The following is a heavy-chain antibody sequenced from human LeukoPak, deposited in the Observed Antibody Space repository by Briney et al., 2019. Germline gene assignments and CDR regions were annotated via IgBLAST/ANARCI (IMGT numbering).Heavy chain of an antibody. CDR2: IGTAGDT. V-gene: IGHV3-13*01. CDR1: GFTFSSYD. Sequence: GGSLRLSCAASGFTFSSYDMHWVRQATGKGLEWVSAIGTAGDTYYPGSVKGRFTISRENAKNSLYLQMNSLRAGDTAVYYCARVGATLGSDAFDIWGQGTMVTVPS. J-gene: IGHJ3*02. D-gene: IGHD1-26*01. CDR3: ARVGATLGSDAFDI.